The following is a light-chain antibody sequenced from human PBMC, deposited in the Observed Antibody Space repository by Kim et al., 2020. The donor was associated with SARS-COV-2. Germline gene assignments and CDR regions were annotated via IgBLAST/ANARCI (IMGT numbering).Light chain of an antibody. V-gene: IGKV1-5*03. Sequence: ASVGDRVTITCRASQSITIWLAWYQQKPGRAPNLLIDKASSLESGVPSRFSGSGYGTEFSLTITSLQPDDFATYFCQQYDTFPWTFGRGTKVDIK. CDR1: QSITIW. J-gene: IGKJ1*01. CDR2: KAS. CDR3: QQYDTFPWT.